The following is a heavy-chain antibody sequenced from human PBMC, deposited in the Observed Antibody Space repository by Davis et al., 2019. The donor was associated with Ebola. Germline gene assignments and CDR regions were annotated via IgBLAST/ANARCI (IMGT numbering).Heavy chain of an antibody. CDR1: GFTFSNYW. D-gene: IGHD3-16*01. V-gene: IGHV3-7*03. J-gene: IGHJ4*02. CDR3: ARKSTFFDY. Sequence: GESLKISCAASGFTFSNYWMSWIRQAPGKGLEWVANIKQDGSEKYYVDSVKGRFTISRDNAKNSLYLQMNGLRAEDTAVYYCARKSTFFDYWGQGTRVTVSS. CDR2: IKQDGSEK.